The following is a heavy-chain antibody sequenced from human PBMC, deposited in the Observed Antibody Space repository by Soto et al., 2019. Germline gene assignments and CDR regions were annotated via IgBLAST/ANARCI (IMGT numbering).Heavy chain of an antibody. CDR3: ARDSLYYDILTGSRYYYGMDV. CDR1: GFTFSSYG. Sequence: QVQLVESGGGVVQPGRSLRLSCAASGFTFSSYGMHWVRQAPGKGLEWVAVIWYDGSNKYYADSVKGRFTISRDNSKNXLXLXXNSLRAEDTAVYYCARDSLYYDILTGSRYYYGMDVWGQGTTVTVSS. V-gene: IGHV3-33*01. CDR2: IWYDGSNK. J-gene: IGHJ6*02. D-gene: IGHD3-9*01.